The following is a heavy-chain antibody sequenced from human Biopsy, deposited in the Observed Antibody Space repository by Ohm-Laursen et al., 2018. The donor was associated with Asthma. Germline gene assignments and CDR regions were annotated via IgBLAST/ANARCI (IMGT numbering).Heavy chain of an antibody. CDR2: ITFDGSTQ. CDR1: GFMFRSFG. J-gene: IGHJ4*02. V-gene: IGHV3-30*03. D-gene: IGHD3-9*01. CDR3: SRGTLGYYFDI. Sequence: SLRLSCAASGFMFRSFGMHWARQAPGKGLEWVAVITFDGSTQHYGDSVKGRFTISRDNSKNMLFLQMNSLRAEDTAVYYCSRGTLGYYFDIWGQGTQVTVSS.